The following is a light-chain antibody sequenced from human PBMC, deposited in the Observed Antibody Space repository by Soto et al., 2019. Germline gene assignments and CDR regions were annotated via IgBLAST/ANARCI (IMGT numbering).Light chain of an antibody. CDR1: QSVTGTH. CDR3: QHYVERSPIT. Sequence: EIVLTQSPGTLSLSPGEGATLSCRASQSVTGTHLAWYQQKPGQAPRLIISGASSRATGIPDRFSGSGSGTDFTLTISRLEPEDFALYYCQHYVERSPITFGQGTRLEIK. J-gene: IGKJ5*01. CDR2: GAS. V-gene: IGKV3-20*01.